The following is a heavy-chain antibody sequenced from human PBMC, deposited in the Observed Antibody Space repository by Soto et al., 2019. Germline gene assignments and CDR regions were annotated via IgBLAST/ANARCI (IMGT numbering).Heavy chain of an antibody. CDR2: IVVASGNT. CDR1: GFTFTNSA. V-gene: IGHV1-58*01. CDR3: AADHSGGRLQRYY. D-gene: IGHD3-16*01. J-gene: IGHJ4*02. Sequence: SVKVSCKASGFTFTNSAVQWVRQARGQRLEWIGWIVVASGNTNYAQKFQERVTITRDMSTSTAYMELSSLRSEDTAVYYCAADHSGGRLQRYYWSQGTLVTVSS.